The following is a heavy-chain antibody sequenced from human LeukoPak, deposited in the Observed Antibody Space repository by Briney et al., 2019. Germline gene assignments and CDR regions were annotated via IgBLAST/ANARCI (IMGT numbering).Heavy chain of an antibody. V-gene: IGHV4-59*01. CDR1: GGSISSYY. CDR3: ARLPTTVTPSS. Sequence: PSETLSLTCTVSGGSISSYYWSWIRQPPGKGLEWIGYIYYSGSTNYNPSLKGRVTISVDTSKNQFSLKLSSVTAADTAVYYCARLPTTVTPSSWGQGTLVTVSS. J-gene: IGHJ4*02. D-gene: IGHD4-17*01. CDR2: IYYSGST.